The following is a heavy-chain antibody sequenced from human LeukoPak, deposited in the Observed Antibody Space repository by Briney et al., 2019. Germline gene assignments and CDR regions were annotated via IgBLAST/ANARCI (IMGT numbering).Heavy chain of an antibody. CDR2: IKEDGTET. CDR3: AKEGRTLQTY. Sequence: GGSLRLSCAASGFMFSSSWMSWVRLAPGKGLEWVANIKEDGTETYYVDSVKGRFTVSRNNAKNSLYLQMNSLRVEDTAVYYCAKEGRTLQTYWGQGTLVTVSS. V-gene: IGHV3-7*03. D-gene: IGHD5-24*01. J-gene: IGHJ4*02. CDR1: GFMFSSSW.